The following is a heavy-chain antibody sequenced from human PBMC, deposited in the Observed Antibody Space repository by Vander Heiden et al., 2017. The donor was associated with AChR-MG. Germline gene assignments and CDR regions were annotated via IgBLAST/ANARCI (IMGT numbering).Heavy chain of an antibody. CDR1: GYPFTGYY. D-gene: IGHD4-17*01. Sequence: QVQLVQSGAEVKEPGASVEVPGKASGYPFTGYYMHWVRQAPGQGLEWMGWINPNSGGTNYAQKFQGRVTMTRDTSISTAYMELSRLRSDDTAVYYCARTDYGDYRFDYWGQGTLVTVSS. J-gene: IGHJ4*02. CDR2: INPNSGGT. V-gene: IGHV1-2*02. CDR3: ARTDYGDYRFDY.